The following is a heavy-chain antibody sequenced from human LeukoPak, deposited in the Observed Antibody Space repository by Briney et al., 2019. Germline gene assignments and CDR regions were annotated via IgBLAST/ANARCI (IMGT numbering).Heavy chain of an antibody. D-gene: IGHD4-17*01. CDR2: ISGSGDNT. Sequence: GGSLRLSCAASGFTFSSYAMSWVRQAPGKGLEWVSSISGSGDNTYYADSVKDRFSISRDNSKTTVSLQMNSLRAEDTAVYYCAKGRGTAVTSAANYWGQGTLVTVSS. J-gene: IGHJ4*02. CDR1: GFTFSSYA. V-gene: IGHV3-23*01. CDR3: AKGRGTAVTSAANY.